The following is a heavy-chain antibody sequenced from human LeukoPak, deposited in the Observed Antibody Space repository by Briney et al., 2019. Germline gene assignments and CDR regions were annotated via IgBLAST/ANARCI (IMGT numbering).Heavy chain of an antibody. V-gene: IGHV7-4-1*02. Sequence: ASVTVSCKASGYTFTSYAMNWVRQAPGQGLEWMGWINTNTGNPTYAQGFTGRFVFPLDTSVSTAYLQISSLKAEDTAVYYCARERPTTAGKWHNWFDPWGQGTLVTVSS. D-gene: IGHD4-17*01. CDR1: GYTFTSYA. J-gene: IGHJ5*02. CDR2: INTNTGNP. CDR3: ARERPTTAGKWHNWFDP.